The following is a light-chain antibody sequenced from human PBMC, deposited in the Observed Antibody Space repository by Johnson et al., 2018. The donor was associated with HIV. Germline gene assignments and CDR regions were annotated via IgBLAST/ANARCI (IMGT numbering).Light chain of an antibody. V-gene: IGLV1-51*01. J-gene: IGLJ1*01. CDR3: GTWDSRLVGV. CDR2: DNN. CDR1: SSNIGRNY. Sequence: QSVLTQPPSVSAAPGQKVTISCSGSSSNIGRNYVSWYQQLPGTAPKLLIFDNNKRPSGIPDRFSASKSGTSATLGITGLQTGDEADYYCGTWDSRLVGVCVTGTKVTVL.